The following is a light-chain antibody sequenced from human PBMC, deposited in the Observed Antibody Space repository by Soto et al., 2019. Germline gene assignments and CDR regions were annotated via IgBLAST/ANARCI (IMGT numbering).Light chain of an antibody. CDR2: AAS. J-gene: IGKJ1*01. CDR1: QSISIY. V-gene: IGKV1-39*01. CDR3: QQSYSTPWT. Sequence: VQMTQSPSSLSASVGDRVTITCRASQSISIYLNWYQQKPGKAPKLLIYAASSLQSGVPSRFSGSGSGTDFTLTISSPQHEDFATYYCQQSYSTPWTFGQGTKVDIK.